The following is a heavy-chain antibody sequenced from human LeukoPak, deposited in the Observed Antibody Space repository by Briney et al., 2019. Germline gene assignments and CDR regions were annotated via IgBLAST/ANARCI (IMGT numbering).Heavy chain of an antibody. V-gene: IGHV3-23*01. J-gene: IGHJ4*02. CDR2: VNARGYST. Sequence: GGSLRLSCAASGFTFSSYAMSWARQAPGTGLEWVSAVNARGYSTYYADPVKGRFTISRDNSKNTVFLQMSSLRVEDTAVYYCANLGSSELRVPASQGNWGQGTLVTVSS. D-gene: IGHD2-2*01. CDR1: GFTFSSYA. CDR3: ANLGSSELRVPASQGN.